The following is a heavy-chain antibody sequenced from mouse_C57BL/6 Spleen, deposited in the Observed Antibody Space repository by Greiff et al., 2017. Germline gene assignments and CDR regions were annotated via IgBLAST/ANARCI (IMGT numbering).Heavy chain of an antibody. CDR2: INPNNGGT. V-gene: IGHV1-22*01. D-gene: IGHD1-1*01. CDR1: GYTFTDYN. Sequence: EVQLVESGPELVKPGASVKMSCKASGYTFTDYNMHWVKQSHGKSLEWIGYINPNNGGTSYNQKFKGKATLTVNKSSSTAYMELRSLTSEDSAVYYCARTYITTVVGYAMDYWGQGTSVTVSS. J-gene: IGHJ4*01. CDR3: ARTYITTVVGYAMDY.